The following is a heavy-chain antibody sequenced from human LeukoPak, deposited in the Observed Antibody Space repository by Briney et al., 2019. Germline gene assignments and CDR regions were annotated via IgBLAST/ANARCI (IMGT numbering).Heavy chain of an antibody. J-gene: IGHJ1*01. V-gene: IGHV3-74*03. CDR1: GFTFSNFW. D-gene: IGHD2-21*02. CDR2: ISNNGITT. Sequence: GGSLRLSCVGSGFTFSNFWMHWVRQAPGKGPVWVSRISNNGITTTDADSVRGRFTISRDNAKNTLYLQMNSLRVEDTAVYYCTSWGDTTAEYFQRWGQGTLVTVSS. CDR3: TSWGDTTAEYFQR.